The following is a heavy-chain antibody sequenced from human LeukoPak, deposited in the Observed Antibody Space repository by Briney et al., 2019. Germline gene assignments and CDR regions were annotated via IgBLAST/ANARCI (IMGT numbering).Heavy chain of an antibody. J-gene: IGHJ5*02. V-gene: IGHV4-34*01. CDR1: GGSFSGYY. CDR3: ARARLRWFDP. CDR2: ISHSGST. Sequence: KPSETLSLTCAVYGGSFSGYYWSWIRQPPGKGLEWIGEISHSGSTNYNPSLKSRVTISVDTSKNQFSLKLSSVTAADTAVYYCARARLRWFDPWGQGTLVTVSS.